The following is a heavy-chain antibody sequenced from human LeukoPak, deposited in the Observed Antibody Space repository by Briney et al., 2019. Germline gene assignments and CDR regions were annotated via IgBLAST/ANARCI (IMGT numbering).Heavy chain of an antibody. CDR2: VNPSGDST. J-gene: IGHJ3*02. CDR3: ARVRDGYNDAYDI. V-gene: IGHV1-46*01. D-gene: IGHD5-24*01. CDR1: GYTFSNYN. Sequence: ASVKVSCKASGYTFSNYNIHWVRQAPGQGLEWMEIVNPSGDSTNYAQNFQGRVTMTGDTSTSTVYMELSSLRSEDTAVYYCARVRDGYNDAYDIWGQGTMVTVPS.